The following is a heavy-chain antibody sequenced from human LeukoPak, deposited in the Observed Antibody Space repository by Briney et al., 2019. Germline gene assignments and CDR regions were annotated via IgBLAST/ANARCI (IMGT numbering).Heavy chain of an antibody. CDR2: IKQDGSEK. Sequence: GGSLRLSCAASGFTFSSYWMSCVRQAPGKGLEWVANIKQDGSEKYYVDSVKGRFTISRDNAKNSLYLQMNSLRAEDTAVYYCARDGELITMVRGAADYWGKGTLVTVSS. V-gene: IGHV3-7*01. CDR1: GFTFSSYW. D-gene: IGHD3-10*01. CDR3: ARDGELITMVRGAADY. J-gene: IGHJ4*02.